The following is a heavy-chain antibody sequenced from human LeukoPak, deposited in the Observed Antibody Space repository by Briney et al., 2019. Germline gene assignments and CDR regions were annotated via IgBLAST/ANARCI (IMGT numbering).Heavy chain of an antibody. V-gene: IGHV4-34*01. CDR2: IDHSGST. CDR3: ARGPRSSGYFYYLNY. D-gene: IGHD3-22*01. CDR1: GGSFSGYY. J-gene: IGHJ4*02. Sequence: SETLSLTCAVYGGSFSGYYWSWIRQPPGKGLEWIGEIDHSGSTNYNPSLKSRVTISVDTSKNQFSLKLSSVTAADTAVYYCARGPRSSGYFYYLNYWGQGTLVTVSS.